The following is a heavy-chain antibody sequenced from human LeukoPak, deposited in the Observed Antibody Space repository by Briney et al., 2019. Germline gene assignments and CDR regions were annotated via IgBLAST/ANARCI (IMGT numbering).Heavy chain of an antibody. CDR3: AKVEGWAKVRGVTPSDY. D-gene: IGHD3-10*01. CDR2: ISGSGGST. J-gene: IGHJ4*02. V-gene: IGHV3-23*01. Sequence: PGGSLRLSCAASGFTFSSYGMSWVRQAPGKGLEWVSAISGSGGSTYYADSVKGRFTISRDNSKNTLYLQMNSLRAEDTAVYYCAKVEGWAKVRGVTPSDYWGQGTLVTVSS. CDR1: GFTFSSYG.